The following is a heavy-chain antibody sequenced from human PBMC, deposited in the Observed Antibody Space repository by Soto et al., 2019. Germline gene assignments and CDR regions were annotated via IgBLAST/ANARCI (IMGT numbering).Heavy chain of an antibody. CDR2: INPNSGNT. CDR3: ARPNWNDGHDGFDI. J-gene: IGHJ3*02. Sequence: QVQLVQSGAEVKKPGASVKVSRKASGYSFTSYDINWVRQATGQGLEWMGWINPNSGNTGYAQKFQGRVTMTRNTSITTAYMELSSLRSEDTAVYYCARPNWNDGHDGFDIWGQGTMVTVSS. D-gene: IGHD1-20*01. V-gene: IGHV1-8*01. CDR1: GYSFTSYD.